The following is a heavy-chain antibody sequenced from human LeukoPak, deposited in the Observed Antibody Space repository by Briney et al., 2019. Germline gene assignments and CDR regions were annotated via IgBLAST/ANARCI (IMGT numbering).Heavy chain of an antibody. CDR1: GGSISGYY. J-gene: IGHJ6*03. CDR3: ARHSSSSSWHYYYYMDV. V-gene: IGHV4-4*09. CDR2: IYTSGST. Sequence: SETLSLTCTVSGGSISGYYWSWIRQPPGKGLEWIGYIYTSGSTNYNPSLKSRVTISVDTSKNQFSLKLSSVTAADTAVYYCARHSSSSSWHYYYYMDVWGKGTTVTVSS. D-gene: IGHD6-13*01.